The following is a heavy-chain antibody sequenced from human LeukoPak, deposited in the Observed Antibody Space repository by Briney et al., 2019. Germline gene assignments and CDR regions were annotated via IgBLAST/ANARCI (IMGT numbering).Heavy chain of an antibody. V-gene: IGHV4-34*01. D-gene: IGHD3-10*01. CDR3: ARGRYYGSGSYSYYFDY. J-gene: IGHJ4*02. CDR2: INHSGST. Sequence: PSETLSLTCAVYGGSFSGYYWSWIRRPPGKGLEWIGEINHSGSTNYNPSLKSRVTISVDTSKNQFSLKLSSVTAADTAVYYCARGRYYGSGSYSYYFDYWGQGTLVTVSS. CDR1: GGSFSGYY.